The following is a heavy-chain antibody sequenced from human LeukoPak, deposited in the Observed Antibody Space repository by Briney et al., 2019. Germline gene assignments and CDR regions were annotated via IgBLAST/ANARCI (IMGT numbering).Heavy chain of an antibody. CDR2: IYHSGST. Sequence: SETLSLTCAVYGGSFSGYYWSWIRQPPGKGLEWIGSIYHSGSTYYNPSLKSRVTISVDTPKNQFSLNLSSVTAADTAVYYCARQSGSSTWSSDYWGQGTLVTVSS. CDR1: GGSFSGYY. D-gene: IGHD6-13*01. CDR3: ARQSGSSTWSSDY. J-gene: IGHJ4*02. V-gene: IGHV4-34*01.